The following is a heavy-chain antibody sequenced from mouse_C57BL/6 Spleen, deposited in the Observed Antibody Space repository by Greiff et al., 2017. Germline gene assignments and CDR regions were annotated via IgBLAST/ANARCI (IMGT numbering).Heavy chain of an antibody. Sequence: EVMLVESGGGLVKPGGSLKLSCAASGFTFSDYGMHWVRQAPEKGLEWVAYISSGSSTIYYADTVKGRFTISRDNAKNTLFLQMTSLRSEDTAMYYCARGPYYGSSSLYAMDYWGQGTSVTVSS. CDR1: GFTFSDYG. J-gene: IGHJ4*01. CDR3: ARGPYYGSSSLYAMDY. CDR2: ISSGSSTI. V-gene: IGHV5-17*01. D-gene: IGHD1-1*01.